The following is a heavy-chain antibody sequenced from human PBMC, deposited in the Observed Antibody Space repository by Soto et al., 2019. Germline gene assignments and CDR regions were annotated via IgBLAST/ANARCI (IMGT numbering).Heavy chain of an antibody. CDR2: IIPIFGTA. CDR3: ARENWSMDYDFWSGYYYGMDV. V-gene: IGHV1-69*13. J-gene: IGHJ6*02. Sequence: ASVKVSCKASGGTVSSYAISCVRQAPEQGLEWMGGIIPIFGTANYSQKFQGRVTITADESTSTAYMELSSLRSEDTAVYYCARENWSMDYDFWSGYYYGMDVWGQGTTVTVSS. CDR1: GGTVSSYA. D-gene: IGHD3-3*01.